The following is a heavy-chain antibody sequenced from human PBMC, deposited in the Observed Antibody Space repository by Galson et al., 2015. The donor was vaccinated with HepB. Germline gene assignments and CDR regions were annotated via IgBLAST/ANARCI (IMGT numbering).Heavy chain of an antibody. J-gene: IGHJ4*02. D-gene: IGHD3-16*01. CDR3: ARGYSYASGEGYVMDV. V-gene: IGHV1-2*02. Sequence: SVKVSCKASGYTFTGYYLHWVRQAPGQGLEWMGWINPNNGGTNYAQKFQGRVTMARDTSITTAYMELSRLGSDATAVYYCARGYSYASGEGYVMDVWGQGTLVTVSS. CDR1: GYTFTGYY. CDR2: INPNNGGT.